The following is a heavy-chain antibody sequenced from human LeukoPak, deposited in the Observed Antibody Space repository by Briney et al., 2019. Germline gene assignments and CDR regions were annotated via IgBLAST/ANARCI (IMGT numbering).Heavy chain of an antibody. J-gene: IGHJ3*02. CDR2: IYYSGST. V-gene: IGHV4-39*01. CDR1: GGSISSSSYY. D-gene: IGHD5-12*01. CDR3: ARRDGWMPNDAFDI. Sequence: SETLSLTCTVSGGSISSSSYYWGWIRQPPGKGLEWIGSIYYSGSTYYNPSLKSRVTISVDTSKNQFSLKLSSATAADTAVYYCARRDGWMPNDAFDIWGQGTMVTVSS.